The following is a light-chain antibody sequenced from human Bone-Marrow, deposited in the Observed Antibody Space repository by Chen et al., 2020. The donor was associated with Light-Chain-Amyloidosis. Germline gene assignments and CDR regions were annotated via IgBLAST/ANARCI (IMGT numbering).Light chain of an antibody. CDR1: QTIRSNY. J-gene: IGKJ4*01. CDR3: RQYGTSPLT. CDR2: GSS. Sequence: EIVLTQSPGTLSLSPGEGANLSCRASQTIRSNYLTWYQQKFGQAPRLLIYGSSSRATGIPDRFTGSGSRTDFTRTINRLEPEHFAMYYCRQYGTSPLTFGGVTKVDIK. V-gene: IGKV3-20*01.